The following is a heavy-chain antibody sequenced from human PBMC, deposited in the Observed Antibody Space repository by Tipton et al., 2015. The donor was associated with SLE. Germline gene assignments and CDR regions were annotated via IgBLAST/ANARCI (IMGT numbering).Heavy chain of an antibody. D-gene: IGHD7-27*01. J-gene: IGHJ4*02. CDR1: SGSISSGGYY. CDR2: VDSSGST. CDR3: ARESPDWGSDY. Sequence: LRLSCTVSSGSISSGGYYWSWIRQPAGKGLEWIGRVDSSGSTYCNPSLKSRVTMSVDTSKNQFSLNLKSVTAADTAVYYCARESPDWGSDYWGQGTLVTVSS. V-gene: IGHV4-61*02.